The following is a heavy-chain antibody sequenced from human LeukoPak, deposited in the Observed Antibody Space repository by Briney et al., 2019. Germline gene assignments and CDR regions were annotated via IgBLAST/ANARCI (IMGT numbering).Heavy chain of an antibody. D-gene: IGHD2/OR15-2a*01. J-gene: IGHJ5*02. CDR3: ARGKTSQNIVTRKTYNWFDP. Sequence: GGSLRLSCAASGFTFSSFNMHWVRQAPGKGLEWVSSISSSSTYRYYADSVKGRFTISRDNAKNSLYLQMKSLRAEDTAVYYCARGKTSQNIVTRKTYNWFDPWGQGTLVTVSS. V-gene: IGHV3-21*01. CDR1: GFTFSSFN. CDR2: ISSSSTYR.